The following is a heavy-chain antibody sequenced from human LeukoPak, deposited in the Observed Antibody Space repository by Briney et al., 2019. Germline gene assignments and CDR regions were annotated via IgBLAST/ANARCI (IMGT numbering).Heavy chain of an antibody. CDR2: FDPEDGET. Sequence: GASVKVSCKVSGYTLTELSMHWVRQAPGKGLEWMGGFDPEDGETIYAQKFQGRVTMTEDTSTDTAYMELSSLRSEDTAVYCCATTGVGRYSNWYYYYYMDVWGKGTTVTVSS. D-gene: IGHD4-11*01. CDR3: ATTGVGRYSNWYYYYYMDV. CDR1: GYTLTELS. V-gene: IGHV1-24*01. J-gene: IGHJ6*03.